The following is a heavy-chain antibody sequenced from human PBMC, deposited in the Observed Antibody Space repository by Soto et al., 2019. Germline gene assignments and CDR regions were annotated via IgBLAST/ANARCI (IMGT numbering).Heavy chain of an antibody. CDR1: GFTFSSYS. CDR2: IASSSSPI. D-gene: IGHD2-2*02. V-gene: IGHV3-21*01. J-gene: IGHJ3*01. CDR3: VRGGRGYTRDDVFDF. Sequence: EVQLVESGGGLVKPGGSLRLSCVDSGFTFSSYSMNWVRQAPGKGLEWVSSIASSSSPIFYADSLKGRFTISRDNAKKSLYLQMNSLGVEDPAVYYCVRGGRGYTRDDVFDFWGQGTMVTVSS.